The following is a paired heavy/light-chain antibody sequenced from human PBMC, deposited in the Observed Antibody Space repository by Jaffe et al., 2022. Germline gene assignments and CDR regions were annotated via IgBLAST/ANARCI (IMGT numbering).Heavy chain of an antibody. CDR2: ISSNGGST. V-gene: IGHV3-64*01. CDR3: ARSIPLVWWLSQGWYFDL. D-gene: IGHD1-26*01. J-gene: IGHJ2*01. Sequence: EVQLVESGGGLVQPGGSLRLSCAASGFTFSSYAMHWVRQAPGKGLEYVSAISSNGGSTYYANSVKGRFTISRDNSKNTLYLQMGSLRAEDMAVYYCARSIPLVWWLSQGWYFDLWGRGTLVTVSS. CDR1: GFTFSSYA.
Light chain of an antibody. J-gene: IGKJ4*01. CDR3: QQYGSSPST. CDR2: GAS. Sequence: EIVLTQSPGTLSLSPGERATLSCRASQSVSSSYLAWYQQKPGQAPRLLIYGASSRATGIPDRFSGSGSGTDFTLTISRLEPEDFAVYYCQQYGSSPSTFGGGTKVEIK. V-gene: IGKV3-20*01. CDR1: QSVSSSY.